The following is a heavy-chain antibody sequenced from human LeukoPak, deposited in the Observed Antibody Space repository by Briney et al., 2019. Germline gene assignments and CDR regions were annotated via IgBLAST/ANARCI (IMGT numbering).Heavy chain of an antibody. D-gene: IGHD6-19*01. CDR2: ISGSGGST. V-gene: IGHV3-23*01. J-gene: IGHJ6*02. CDR3: AKEADSSGWYYYYYGMDV. CDR1: GFTFSSYA. Sequence: GGSLRLSCAASGFTFSSYAMSWVRQAPGKGLEWVSAISGSGGSTYYADSVKGRFTISRDNSKNTLYLQMNSLRAEDTAVYYCAKEADSSGWYYYYYGMDVWGQGTTVTVSS.